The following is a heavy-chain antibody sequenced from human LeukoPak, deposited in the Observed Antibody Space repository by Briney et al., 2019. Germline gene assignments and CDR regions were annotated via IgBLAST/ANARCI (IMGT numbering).Heavy chain of an antibody. CDR2: VWYTGSA. Sequence: PSGTLSLTCTVSGGSISDYHWTWIRHSPGRGLEWVGYVWYTGSANYSPSLQRRVTISVDTSKNQLSLELTSLTAADTAVYYCARLGQLVQPSDYLGYCDYWGQGTLVTVSS. CDR3: ARLGQLVQPSDYLGYCDY. CDR1: GGSISDYH. J-gene: IGHJ4*02. V-gene: IGHV4-59*08. D-gene: IGHD6-25*01.